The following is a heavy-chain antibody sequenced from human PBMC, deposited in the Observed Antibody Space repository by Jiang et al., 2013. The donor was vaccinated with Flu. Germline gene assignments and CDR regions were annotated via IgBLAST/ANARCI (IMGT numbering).Heavy chain of an antibody. CDR1: GGSISSNNFY. Sequence: GPGLVKPSDTLSLSCTVSGGSISSNNFYWGWIRQPPGRGLEWIGSLYYTGSTYYNSSLRSRVTISGDTSKNQISLEMTSVTAADTAVYYCARGPHLFFGVGDFDRWGQGTLVTVSP. V-gene: IGHV4-39*07. J-gene: IGHJ4*01. CDR2: LYYTGST. CDR3: ARGPHLFFGVGDFDR. D-gene: IGHD3-3*01.